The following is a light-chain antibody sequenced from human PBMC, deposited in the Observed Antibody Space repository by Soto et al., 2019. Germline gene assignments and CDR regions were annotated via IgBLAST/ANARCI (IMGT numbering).Light chain of an antibody. Sequence: QSALTRPASVSGSPGQSINISCTGTSSDVGGYNYVSWYQHHPGKAPKLIIYDVSNRPSGVSNPFSGSKSGNTASLTISGLQPDDEADYYCSSYTTSNTRQIVFGTGTKVTVL. CDR1: SSDVGGYNY. CDR2: DVS. V-gene: IGLV2-14*03. J-gene: IGLJ1*01. CDR3: SSYTTSNTRQIV.